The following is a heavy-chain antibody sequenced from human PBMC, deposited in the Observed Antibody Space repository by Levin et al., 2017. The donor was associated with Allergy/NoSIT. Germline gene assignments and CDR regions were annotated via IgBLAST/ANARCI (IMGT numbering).Heavy chain of an antibody. CDR3: AKDIYISSGTTGPLNYYYYGMDV. Sequence: LSLTCAGSGLTLNDYAMHWVRQAPGKGLEWVSGISWDSANIGYADSVKGRFTISRDNAKNSLYLQMNSLRPEDTALYYCAKDIYISSGTTGPLNYYYYGMDVWGQGTTVTVS. J-gene: IGHJ6*02. CDR1: GLTLNDYA. D-gene: IGHD6-25*01. V-gene: IGHV3-9*01. CDR2: ISWDSANI.